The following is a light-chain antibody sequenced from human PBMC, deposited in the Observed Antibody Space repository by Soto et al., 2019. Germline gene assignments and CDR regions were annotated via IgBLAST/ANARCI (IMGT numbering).Light chain of an antibody. CDR3: QHYNNYPYT. Sequence: DIQMTQSPSTLSASVGDRVTITCRTSQSISNWLAWYQQKPGKAPNLLIYKASTLESGVPSRFSGTGSGTEFTLTICSLQPDDFATYYCQHYNNYPYTFGQGTKLEIK. J-gene: IGKJ2*01. V-gene: IGKV1-5*03. CDR1: QSISNW. CDR2: KAS.